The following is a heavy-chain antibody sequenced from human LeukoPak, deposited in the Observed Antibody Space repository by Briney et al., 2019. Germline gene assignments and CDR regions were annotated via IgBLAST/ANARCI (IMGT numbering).Heavy chain of an antibody. Sequence: GASVKVSRKASGYTFTSYGISWVRQAPGQGLEWMGWISAYNGNTNYAQKLQGRVTMTTDTSTSTAYMELRSLRSDDTAVYYCARDKSPTYYYDSSGYNDAFDIWGQGTMVTVSS. CDR3: ARDKSPTYYYDSSGYNDAFDI. CDR1: GYTFTSYG. CDR2: ISAYNGNT. D-gene: IGHD3-22*01. V-gene: IGHV1-18*01. J-gene: IGHJ3*02.